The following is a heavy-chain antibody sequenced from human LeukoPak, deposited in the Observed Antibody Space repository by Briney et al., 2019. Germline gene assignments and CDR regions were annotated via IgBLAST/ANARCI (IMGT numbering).Heavy chain of an antibody. J-gene: IGHJ4*02. Sequence: PGGSLRLSCAASGFTFSDYNMSWVRQAPGKGLEWVSVIYSGGSTDYADSVKGRFTLSRDNSKNTVYLQMNSLRAEDTAVYYCASSGGTTTNDYWGQGTLVTVSS. D-gene: IGHD4-17*01. CDR3: ASSGGTTTNDY. CDR1: GFTFSDYN. V-gene: IGHV3-66*01. CDR2: IYSGGST.